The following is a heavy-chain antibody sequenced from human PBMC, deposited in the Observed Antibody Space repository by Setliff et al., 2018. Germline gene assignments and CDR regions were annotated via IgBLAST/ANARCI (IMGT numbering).Heavy chain of an antibody. CDR3: VRDSSADYYDNDYFKY. J-gene: IGHJ1*01. CDR2: ISGSGDTT. D-gene: IGHD2-21*02. V-gene: IGHV3-23*01. Sequence: GSLRLSCAASGSTFSSYAMSWVRQAPGKGLEWVSAISGSGDTTEYADSVKGRFTVSRDNSKNTLYLQMNILRPEDTALYYCVRDSSADYYDNDYFKYWGQGALVTVSS. CDR1: GSTFSSYA.